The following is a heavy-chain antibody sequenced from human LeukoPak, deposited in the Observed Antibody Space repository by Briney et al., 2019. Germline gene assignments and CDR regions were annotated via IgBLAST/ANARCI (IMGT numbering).Heavy chain of an antibody. D-gene: IGHD1-26*01. V-gene: IGHV3-30*02. CDR2: IRYDESKT. Sequence: GGSLRLSCAASGFTFSSYGMHWVRQAPAKGLEWVAFIRYDESKTFYGDSLKGGFTVSRDNSKNTPSLQMNSLKAEDTAVYYCAKSHLPNSYSGTYYCDYWGQGTQVTVSS. CDR3: AKSHLPNSYSGTYYCDY. J-gene: IGHJ4*02. CDR1: GFTFSSYG.